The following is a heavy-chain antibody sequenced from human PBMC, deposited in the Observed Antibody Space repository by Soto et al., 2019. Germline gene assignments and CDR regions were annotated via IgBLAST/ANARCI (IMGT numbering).Heavy chain of an antibody. CDR1: GFTFSSYA. J-gene: IGHJ4*02. CDR3: PTTPRLRIWIEASQFRFDY. D-gene: IGHD2-2*03. CDR2: ISGSGGST. V-gene: IGHV3-23*01. Sequence: EVQLLESGGGLVQPGGSLRLSCAASGFTFSSYAMSWVRQAPGKGLEWVSAISGSGGSTYYADSVKGRFTISRDNSKNTLYLQMNSLRAEDTAAYYCPTTPRLRIWIEASQFRFDYWGQGTLVTVSS.